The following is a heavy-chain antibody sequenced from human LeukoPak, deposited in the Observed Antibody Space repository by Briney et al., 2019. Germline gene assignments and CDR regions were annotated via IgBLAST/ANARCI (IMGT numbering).Heavy chain of an antibody. Sequence: GASVKVSCKASGYTFTSYGISWVRQAPGQGLEWMGWISAYNGNTNYAQKLQGRVTMTTDTSTSTAYMELRSLRSDDTAVYYCARVGVYYHDSSGYYAFDIWGQGTMVTVSS. CDR1: GYTFTSYG. CDR3: ARVGVYYHDSSGYYAFDI. D-gene: IGHD3-22*01. V-gene: IGHV1-18*01. CDR2: ISAYNGNT. J-gene: IGHJ3*02.